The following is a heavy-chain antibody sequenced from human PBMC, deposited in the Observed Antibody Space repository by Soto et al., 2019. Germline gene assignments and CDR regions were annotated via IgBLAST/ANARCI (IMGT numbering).Heavy chain of an antibody. D-gene: IGHD6-13*01. V-gene: IGHV3-33*03. J-gene: IGHJ3*02. Sequence: QVQLVESGGGVVQPGRSLRLSCAASGFTFSNYGMHWVRQAPGKGVEWVAVIWNDGNNKYYVDSVRGRFTISRDDSKNTRYLKMNSLRAEDTGVNYCAKDMAPAAHQVDAFDIWGLGTMVSVSA. CDR2: IWNDGNNK. CDR1: GFTFSNYG. CDR3: AKDMAPAAHQVDAFDI.